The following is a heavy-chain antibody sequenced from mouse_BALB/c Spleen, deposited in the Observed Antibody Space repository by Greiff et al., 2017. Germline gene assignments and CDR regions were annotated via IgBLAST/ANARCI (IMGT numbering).Heavy chain of an antibody. CDR2: INPSTGYT. Sequence: VQLQQSGAELAKPGASVKMSCKASGYTFTSYWMHWVKQRPGQGLEWIGYINPSTGYTEYNQKFKDKATLTADKSSSTAYMQLSSLTSEDSAVYYCARWFGYYGSSHPYWGQGTTLTVSS. D-gene: IGHD1-1*01. J-gene: IGHJ2*01. V-gene: IGHV1-7*01. CDR3: ARWFGYYGSSHPY. CDR1: GYTFTSYW.